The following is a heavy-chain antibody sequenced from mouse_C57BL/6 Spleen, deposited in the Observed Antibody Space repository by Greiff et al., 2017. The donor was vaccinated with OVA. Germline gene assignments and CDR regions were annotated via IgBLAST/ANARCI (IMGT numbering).Heavy chain of an antibody. J-gene: IGHJ4*01. Sequence: QVQLQQPGAELVRPGSSVKLSCKASGYTFTSYWMHWVKQRPIQGLEWIGNIDPSDSETHYNQKFKDKATLTVDKSSSTAYMQLSRLTSEDSAVYYCAILPRGYAMDYWGQGTSVTVSS. D-gene: IGHD1-1*01. CDR2: IDPSDSET. CDR3: AILPRGYAMDY. V-gene: IGHV1-52*01. CDR1: GYTFTSYW.